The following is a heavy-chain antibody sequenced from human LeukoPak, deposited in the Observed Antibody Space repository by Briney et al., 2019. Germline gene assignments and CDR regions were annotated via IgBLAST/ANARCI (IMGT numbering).Heavy chain of an antibody. J-gene: IGHJ4*02. Sequence: GGSLRLSCAASRCTFSSYSMNWVRQAPGKGLDWVSSISSSSSYIYYADSVKRRFTIPRHNPKHSLYLQMNRQIADDTTVYYCARDVGNGDFLDYWGQGTLVTVSS. CDR3: ARDVGNGDFLDY. V-gene: IGHV3-21*01. D-gene: IGHD2-21*02. CDR1: RCTFSSYS. CDR2: ISSSSSYI.